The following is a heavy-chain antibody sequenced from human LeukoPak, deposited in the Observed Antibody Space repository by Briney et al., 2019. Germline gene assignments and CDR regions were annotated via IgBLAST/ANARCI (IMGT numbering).Heavy chain of an antibody. CDR3: ATGSGFGVVISNYFDY. CDR1: GGSISSSSYY. D-gene: IGHD3-3*01. CDR2: IYYSGST. J-gene: IGHJ4*02. Sequence: PSETLSLTCTVSGGSISSSSYYWGWIRQPPGKGLEWIGSIYYSGSTYYNPSLKSRVTISGDTSKNQFSLKLSSVTAADTAVYYCATGSGFGVVISNYFDYWGQGTLVTVSS. V-gene: IGHV4-39*07.